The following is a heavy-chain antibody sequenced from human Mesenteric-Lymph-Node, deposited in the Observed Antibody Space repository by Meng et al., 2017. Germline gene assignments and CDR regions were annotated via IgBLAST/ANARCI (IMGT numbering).Heavy chain of an antibody. Sequence: EVQLVEPGGGLVQPGGSLRLSCAASGFTFTSSWMHWVRQAPGKGLVWVSRISSDETNTRYADSVKGRFTISRDNAKSTLYLQMNSLRAEDTAVYYCARFGTTGAIDYWGQGTLVTVSS. CDR2: ISSDETNT. CDR1: GFTFTSSW. V-gene: IGHV3-74*01. D-gene: IGHD1-1*01. CDR3: ARFGTTGAIDY. J-gene: IGHJ4*02.